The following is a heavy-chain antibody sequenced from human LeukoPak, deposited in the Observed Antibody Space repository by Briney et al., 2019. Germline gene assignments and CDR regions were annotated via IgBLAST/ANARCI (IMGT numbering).Heavy chain of an antibody. CDR3: LRGCSGASCYVGY. Sequence: PGGSLRLSCAASGFTFSSSAMSWVRQAPGKGLEWVSAISNNGGYTYYADSVQGRFTISRDNSKSTLCLQMNSLRAEDTAVYYCLRGCSGASCYVGYWGQGTLVTVSS. D-gene: IGHD2-15*01. CDR2: ISNNGGYT. CDR1: GFTFSSSA. V-gene: IGHV3-23*01. J-gene: IGHJ4*02.